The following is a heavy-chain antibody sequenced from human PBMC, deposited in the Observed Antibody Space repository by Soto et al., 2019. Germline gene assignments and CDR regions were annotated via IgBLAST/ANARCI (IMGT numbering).Heavy chain of an antibody. CDR3: AKARCYTTDCYVPDS. V-gene: IGHV3-74*01. J-gene: IGHJ5*01. Sequence: PGGSLRLSCAVAGFTFSGYWMHWVRQAPGKGLEWVSRINGDGSSTFYADSVKGRFTISRDNAKNTVYLQMNSLRAEDTAMYYCAKARCYTTDCYVPDSWGQGTLVTVSS. CDR1: GFTFSGYW. CDR2: INGDGSST. D-gene: IGHD3-16*02.